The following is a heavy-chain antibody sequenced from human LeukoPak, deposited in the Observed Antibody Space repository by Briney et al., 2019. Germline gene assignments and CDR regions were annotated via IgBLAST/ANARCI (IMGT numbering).Heavy chain of an antibody. J-gene: IGHJ4*02. Sequence: PSETLSLTCTVSGGSLSSGGYYWSWIRQPPGRGLEWIGYIYHSGSTYYNPSLKSRVTISLDTSNNQFSLKLTSMTAADTAVYYCAGKYYYDTSGYFYADYWGPGTLVTVSS. CDR3: AGKYYYDTSGYFYADY. CDR2: IYHSGST. V-gene: IGHV4-30-2*01. CDR1: GGSLSSGGYY. D-gene: IGHD3-22*01.